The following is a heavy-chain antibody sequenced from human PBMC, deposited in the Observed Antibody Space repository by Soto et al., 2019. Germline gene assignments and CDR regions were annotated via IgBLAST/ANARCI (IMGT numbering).Heavy chain of an antibody. J-gene: IGHJ4*02. CDR3: TTGSSSGPTGY. CDR2: IKSKTDGGTT. D-gene: IGHD3-22*01. V-gene: IGHV3-15*01. Sequence: EVQLVESGGGLVKPRGSLRLSCAASGFTFSNAWMSWVRQAPGKGLEWVGRIKSKTDGGTTDYAAPVKGRFTISRDDSKNTLYLQMNSLKIEDTAVYYCTTGSSSGPTGYWGQGTLVTVSS. CDR1: GFTFSNAW.